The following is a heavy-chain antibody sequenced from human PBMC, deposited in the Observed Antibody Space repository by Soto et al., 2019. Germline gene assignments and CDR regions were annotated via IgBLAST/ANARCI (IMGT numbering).Heavy chain of an antibody. V-gene: IGHV4-34*01. CDR3: AREGGHQLLGSYYYMDV. J-gene: IGHJ6*03. D-gene: IGHD1-26*01. CDR2: INHSGST. CDR1: GGSFSDYY. Sequence: SETLSLTCAVYGGSFSDYYWSWIRQPPGKGLEWIGKINHSGSTNYNPSLKSRVTISVDTSKNQFSLKLSSVTAADTAVYYCAREGGHQLLGSYYYMDVWGKVTTVTVSS.